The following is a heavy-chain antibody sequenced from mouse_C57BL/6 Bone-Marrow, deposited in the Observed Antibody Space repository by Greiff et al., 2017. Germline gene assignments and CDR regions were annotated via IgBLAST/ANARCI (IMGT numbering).Heavy chain of an antibody. D-gene: IGHD1-1*01. CDR2: IYPRDGST. J-gene: IGHJ1*03. V-gene: IGHV1-85*01. CDR3: ARLEFDGSSGDWYFDV. CDR1: GYTFTSYD. Sequence: QVQLQQSGPELVKPGASVKLSCKASGYTFTSYDINWVKQRPGQGLEWIGWIYPRDGSTKYNEKVQGKATLTLDTSSSTACMELHSLTAEDSAVYFCARLEFDGSSGDWYFDVWGTGTTVTVSS.